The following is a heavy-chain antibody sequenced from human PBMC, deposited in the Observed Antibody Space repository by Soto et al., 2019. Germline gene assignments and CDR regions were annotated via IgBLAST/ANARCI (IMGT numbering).Heavy chain of an antibody. Sequence: GSLRLSCAASGFTFNNYGMHWVRQAPGKGLEWVAVIWYDGSHESYADSVKGRFTISRDNSKNTLYLQMNSLRAEDTAVYYCARDRYSYDSRAYQGVDWYFDLWGRGTLVTVSS. CDR1: GFTFNNYG. J-gene: IGHJ2*01. CDR2: IWYDGSHE. D-gene: IGHD3-22*01. CDR3: ARDRYSYDSRAYQGVDWYFDL. V-gene: IGHV3-33*01.